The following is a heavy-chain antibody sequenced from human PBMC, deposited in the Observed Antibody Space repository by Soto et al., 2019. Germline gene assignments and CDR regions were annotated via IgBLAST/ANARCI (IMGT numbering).Heavy chain of an antibody. CDR3: ARGARRYSGYDLFPDAFDI. CDR1: GSTFTSYG. V-gene: IGHV1-18*04. CDR2: ISAYDGNT. Sequence: QVQLVQSGAEVKKPGASAKVSCKASGSTFTSYGISWVRQAPGQGLEWMGWISAYDGNTNYAQKFQGRVTMTTDTSTSNAYMELRSLRSDDTAVYYCARGARRYSGYDLFPDAFDIWCQGTMVTVSS. J-gene: IGHJ3*02. D-gene: IGHD5-12*01.